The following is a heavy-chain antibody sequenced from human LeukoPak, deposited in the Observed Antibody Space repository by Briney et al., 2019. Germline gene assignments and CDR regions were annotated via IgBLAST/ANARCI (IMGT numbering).Heavy chain of an antibody. J-gene: IGHJ4*02. V-gene: IGHV1-18*01. D-gene: IGHD3-16*01. CDR2: ISAYNGDT. Sequence: ASVTVSCTASGFTFTSHGFTWVRQAPGQGLEWMGWISAYNGDTHSAERFQGRVTLATDTSTSTAYMELRSLRSDDTAVYYCARDGGSYAPEYWGQGTLVTVSS. CDR3: ARDGGSYAPEY. CDR1: GFTFTSHG.